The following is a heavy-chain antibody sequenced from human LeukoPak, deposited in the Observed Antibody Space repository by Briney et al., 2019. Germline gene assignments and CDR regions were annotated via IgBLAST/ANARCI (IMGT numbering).Heavy chain of an antibody. CDR2: IIPILGIA. V-gene: IGHV1-69*02. CDR1: GGTFSNYT. Sequence: SVKVSCKASGGTFSNYTISWVRQAPGQGLEWMGRIIPILGIANYAQKFQGRVTITADKSTSTAYMELSSLRSEDTAVYYCARSNSGFGVLDGAFDIWGQGTMVTVSS. CDR3: ARSNSGFGVLDGAFDI. J-gene: IGHJ3*02. D-gene: IGHD4-23*01.